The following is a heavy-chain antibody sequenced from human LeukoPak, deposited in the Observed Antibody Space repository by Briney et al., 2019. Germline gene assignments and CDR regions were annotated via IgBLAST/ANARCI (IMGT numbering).Heavy chain of an antibody. Sequence: SETLSLTCTVSGGSISGSSYYWDWIRQPPGKGLEWIESIYYSGSAYYNPSLKSRVTISIDTSKNQFSLKLSSVTAADTAVYYCARHFSAYDIVYYGLDVWGQGTTVTVSS. J-gene: IGHJ6*02. CDR3: ARHFSAYDIVYYGLDV. D-gene: IGHD2-15*01. CDR2: IYYSGSA. V-gene: IGHV4-39*01. CDR1: GGSISGSSYY.